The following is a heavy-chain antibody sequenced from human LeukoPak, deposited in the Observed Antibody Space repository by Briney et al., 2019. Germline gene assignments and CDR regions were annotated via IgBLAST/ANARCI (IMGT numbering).Heavy chain of an antibody. CDR3: ARDSRGRIDP. Sequence: SETLSLTCTVSGGSISNGSYYWSWIRQPAGKGVEWIGRIYTSGSTNYNPSLKSRVTISVDTSKNQFSLKLSSVTAADTAVYYCARDSRGRIDPWGQGTLVTVSS. CDR1: GGSISNGSYY. CDR2: IYTSGST. D-gene: IGHD3-22*01. J-gene: IGHJ5*02. V-gene: IGHV4-61*02.